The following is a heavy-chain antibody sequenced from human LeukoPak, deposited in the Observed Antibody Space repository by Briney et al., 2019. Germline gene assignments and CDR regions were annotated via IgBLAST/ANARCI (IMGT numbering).Heavy chain of an antibody. CDR1: GFTFSSYA. Sequence: GGSLRLSCAASGFTFSSYAMHWVRQAPGKGLEWVAVISYDGSNKYYADSVKGRFTISRDNSKNTLYLQMNSLRAEDTAVYYCARDSRKNSGYYDGNAFDIWGQGTMVTVSS. V-gene: IGHV3-30-3*01. CDR2: ISYDGSNK. D-gene: IGHD3-22*01. J-gene: IGHJ3*02. CDR3: ARDSRKNSGYYDGNAFDI.